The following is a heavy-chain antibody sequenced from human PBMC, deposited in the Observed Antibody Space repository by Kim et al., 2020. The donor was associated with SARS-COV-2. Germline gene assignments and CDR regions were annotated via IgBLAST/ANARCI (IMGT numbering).Heavy chain of an antibody. Sequence: GGSLRLSCTASGFTFGDYAMSWVRQAPGKGLEWVGFIRSKAYGGTTEYAASVKGRFTISRDDSKSIAYLQMNSLKTEDTAVYYCTRDGGWELDYFDYWGQGTLVTVSS. V-gene: IGHV3-49*04. CDR2: IRSKAYGGTT. CDR3: TRDGGWELDYFDY. CDR1: GFTFGDYA. J-gene: IGHJ4*02. D-gene: IGHD1-26*01.